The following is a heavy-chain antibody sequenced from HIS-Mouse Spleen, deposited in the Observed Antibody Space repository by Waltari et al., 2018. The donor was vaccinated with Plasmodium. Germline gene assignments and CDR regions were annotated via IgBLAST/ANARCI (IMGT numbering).Heavy chain of an antibody. CDR3: ARGPGYSSGWYYFDY. D-gene: IGHD6-19*01. V-gene: IGHV4-34*01. CDR2: INHSGST. Sequence: QVQLQQWGAGLLKPSETLSLTCAAYGGSFRAYYWSWIRQPPGKGLEWIGEINHSGSTNYNPSLKSRVTISVDTSKSQFSLKLSSVTAADTAVYYCARGPGYSSGWYYFDYWGQGTLVTVSS. CDR1: GGSFRAYY. J-gene: IGHJ4*02.